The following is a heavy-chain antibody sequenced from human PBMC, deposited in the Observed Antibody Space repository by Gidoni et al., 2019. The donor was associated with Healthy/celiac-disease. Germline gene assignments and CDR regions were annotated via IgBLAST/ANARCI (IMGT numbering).Heavy chain of an antibody. CDR1: GGYISSSSYY. V-gene: IGHV4-39*01. Sequence: QLQLQESGPGLVKPSETLSLTCTVSGGYISSSSYYWGWTRQPPGKGLEWIGSIYYSGSTYYTPSLKIRVTISVDTSKIQFSLKLSSVTAADTAVYYCARVVGPFYYDFWSGYFSTRFDPWGQGTLVTVSS. CDR2: IYYSGST. J-gene: IGHJ5*02. CDR3: ARVVGPFYYDFWSGYFSTRFDP. D-gene: IGHD3-3*01.